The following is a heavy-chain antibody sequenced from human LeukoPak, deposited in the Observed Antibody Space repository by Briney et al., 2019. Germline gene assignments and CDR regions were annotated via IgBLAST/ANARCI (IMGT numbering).Heavy chain of an antibody. Sequence: KPGESLKISCKGSGYSFTSYWIGWVRQMPGKCLEWMGIIYPGDSDTRYSPSFQGQVTISADKSISTAYLQWSSLKASDTAMYYCARQKSVAATRYYYYGMDVWGQGTTVTVSS. CDR1: GYSFTSYW. V-gene: IGHV5-51*01. CDR2: IYPGDSDT. CDR3: ARQKSVAATRYYYYGMDV. D-gene: IGHD2-15*01. J-gene: IGHJ6*02.